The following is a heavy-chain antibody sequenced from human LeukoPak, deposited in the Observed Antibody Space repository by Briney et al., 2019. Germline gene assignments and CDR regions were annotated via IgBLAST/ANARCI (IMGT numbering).Heavy chain of an antibody. CDR1: GYTFNNNA. J-gene: IGHJ6*02. D-gene: IGHD4-11*01. Sequence: ASVNVSCTASGYTFNNNAMHWVRQAPGQGLEWMGWINAGNGDTKYSQKFQGRVTFVRDTPASTAYMELSSLRSEDTAVYYCAHDHSNYYYGMDVWGQGTTVTVSS. CDR2: INAGNGDT. CDR3: AHDHSNYYYGMDV. V-gene: IGHV1-3*01.